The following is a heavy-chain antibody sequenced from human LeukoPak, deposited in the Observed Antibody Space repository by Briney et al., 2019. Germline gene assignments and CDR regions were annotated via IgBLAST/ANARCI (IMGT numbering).Heavy chain of an antibody. J-gene: IGHJ3*02. CDR2: VYYAGYT. Sequence: SETLSLTCAVSGVSVDAYQWNWIRQPPGKGLEWIGHVYYAGYTNYKPSLQGRVAISIDTSNNQFSLKLTSVTPADTATYYCARGGEFDVFDIWGQGRAVTVSS. D-gene: IGHD3-10*01. V-gene: IGHV4-59*02. CDR1: GVSVDAYQ. CDR3: ARGGEFDVFDI.